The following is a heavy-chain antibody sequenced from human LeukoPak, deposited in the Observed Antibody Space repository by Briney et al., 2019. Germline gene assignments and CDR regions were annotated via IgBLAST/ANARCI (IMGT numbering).Heavy chain of an antibody. V-gene: IGHV4-59*11. CDR2: MYYSGST. D-gene: IGHD6-6*01. Sequence: SETLSLTCSVSGGSISSRYWSWIRQPPGKGLEWIGYMYYSGSTNYNPSLKSRVTISVDTSKNQFSLKLSSVTAADTAVYYCARAGRGIAARYYYYYMDVWGKGTTVTVSS. CDR3: ARAGRGIAARYYYYYMDV. J-gene: IGHJ6*03. CDR1: GGSISSRY.